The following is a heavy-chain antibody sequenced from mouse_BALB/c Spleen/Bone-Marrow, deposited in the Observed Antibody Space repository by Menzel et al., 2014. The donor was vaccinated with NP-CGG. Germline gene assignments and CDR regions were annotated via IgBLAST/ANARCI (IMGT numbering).Heavy chain of an antibody. J-gene: IGHJ4*01. CDR3: ARDSFLITRALDY. D-gene: IGHD2-4*01. V-gene: IGHV2-6-7*01. CDR2: IWGDGST. CDR1: GFSLTGYG. Sequence: VQLQQSGPGLVAPSQSLSITCTVSGFSLTGYGVSWVRQPPGKGLEWLGMIWGDGSTAYNYALKSSMSISKDNSKSQVFLKMNSLQTYDTARYYCARDSFLITRALDYWGQGTSVTVSS.